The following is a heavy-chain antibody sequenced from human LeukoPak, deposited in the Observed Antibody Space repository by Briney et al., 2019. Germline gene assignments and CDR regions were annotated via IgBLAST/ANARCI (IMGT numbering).Heavy chain of an antibody. CDR1: GYTFTSYG. D-gene: IGHD2-2*01. Sequence: ASVKVSCKASGYTFTSYGISWVRQAPGQGLEWMGWISAYNGNTNYAHTLQCRVPIPTDTSTSTAYMELRSLRSDDTAVYYCARDRTKSGEPIVVVPAAIGGGSWFDPWGQGTLVTVSS. J-gene: IGHJ5*02. V-gene: IGHV1-18*01. CDR3: ARDRTKSGEPIVVVPAAIGGGSWFDP. CDR2: ISAYNGNT.